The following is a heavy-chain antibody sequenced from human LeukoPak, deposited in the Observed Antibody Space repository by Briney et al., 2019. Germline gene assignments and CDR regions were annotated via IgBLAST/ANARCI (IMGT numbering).Heavy chain of an antibody. D-gene: IGHD4-17*01. CDR2: IRYDGSNK. V-gene: IGHV3-30*02. CDR1: GFTFSSYG. Sequence: GGSLRLSCAASGFTFSSYGMHWVRQAPGKGLEWVAFIRYDGSNKYYADSVKGRFTISRDNSKNTLYLQMNSLRADDTAVYYCAGSPRATVTGHWFDPWGQGTLVTVSS. J-gene: IGHJ5*02. CDR3: AGSPRATVTGHWFDP.